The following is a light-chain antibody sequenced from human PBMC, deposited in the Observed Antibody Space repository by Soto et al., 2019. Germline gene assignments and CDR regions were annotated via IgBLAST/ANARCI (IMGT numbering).Light chain of an antibody. V-gene: IGLV3-21*04. J-gene: IGLJ1*01. Sequence: SYELTQSPSVSVAPGKTASITCGGKNIGRKSVHWYQQKPGQAPVLVIYYDSDRPSGIPERFSGSNSGNTATLTISRVEAGDEADYYCQVWDSSSAHYVFGTGTKLTVL. CDR1: NIGRKS. CDR2: YDS. CDR3: QVWDSSSAHYV.